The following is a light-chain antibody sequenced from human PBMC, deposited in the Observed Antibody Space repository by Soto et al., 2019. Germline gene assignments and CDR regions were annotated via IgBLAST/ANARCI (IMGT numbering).Light chain of an antibody. V-gene: IGKV3-20*01. CDR1: QRVSSNY. J-gene: IGKJ2*01. Sequence: EIVLTQSPGTLSSSPGERATLSCRASQRVSSNYLAWYQQKPGQAPRLLIYGASSRATGIPDRFSGSGSGTDFTLTIYRLEPEDFAVYYCQQYSDSLYTFGQGTKVDIK. CDR3: QQYSDSLYT. CDR2: GAS.